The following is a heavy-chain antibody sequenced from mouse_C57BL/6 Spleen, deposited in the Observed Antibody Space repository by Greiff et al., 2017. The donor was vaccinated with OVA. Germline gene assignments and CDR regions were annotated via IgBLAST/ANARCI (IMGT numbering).Heavy chain of an antibody. CDR2: IDPENGDT. CDR1: GFNIKDDY. V-gene: IGHV14-4*01. D-gene: IGHD2-4*01. Sequence: VQLQQSGAELVRPGASVKLSCTASGFNIKDDYMHWVKQRPEQGLEWIGWIDPENGDTEYASKFQGKATITADTSSNTAYLQLSSLTSEDTAVDYCTRSYDYGDWFAYWGQGTLVTVSA. J-gene: IGHJ3*01. CDR3: TRSYDYGDWFAY.